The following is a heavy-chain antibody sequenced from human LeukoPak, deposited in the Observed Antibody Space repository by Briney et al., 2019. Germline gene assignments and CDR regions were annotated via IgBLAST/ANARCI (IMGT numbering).Heavy chain of an antibody. D-gene: IGHD6-19*01. V-gene: IGHV3-23*01. CDR2: INGGGNTT. CDR1: GFASSTFA. CDR3: TKELHVAVAVADYYYFYMDV. Sequence: GGSLRLSCAASGFASSTFAMGWVRQSPGKGLEWLSTINGGGNTTFYADSVKGRFTISRDNSKNTLYLHMDSLRPDDTAIYYCTKELHVAVAVADYYYFYMDVWGRGTAVTVSS. J-gene: IGHJ6*03.